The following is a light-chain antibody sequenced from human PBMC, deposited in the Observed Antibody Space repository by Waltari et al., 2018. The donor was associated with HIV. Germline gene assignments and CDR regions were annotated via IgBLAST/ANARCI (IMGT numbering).Light chain of an antibody. CDR2: LGS. V-gene: IGKV2-28*01. Sequence: DIVRTQSPLSLPVTPGEPASISCKSSQSLLHSNGYNYLDWYLQKPGQSPQLLIYLGSSRASGVPDRFSGSGSGTDFTLKISRVEAEDVGVFYCIQALQTPPYTFGQGTKLEIK. CDR3: IQALQTPPYT. CDR1: QSLLHSNGYNY. J-gene: IGKJ2*01.